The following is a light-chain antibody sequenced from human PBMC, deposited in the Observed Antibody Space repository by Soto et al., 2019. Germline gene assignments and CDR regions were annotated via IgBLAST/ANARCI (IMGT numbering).Light chain of an antibody. J-gene: IGKJ1*01. CDR3: QQSYSAPPWT. CDR2: AAS. CDR1: DNIAKY. V-gene: IGKV1-39*01. Sequence: DIQTTQSPSSLSASVGDRVTITCRTSDNIAKYLNWYQQKPGQVPKLLIVAASRLQSGVPTRFSGSGSGTDFTLTIHNLQPEDFATYYCQQSYSAPPWTFGQGTKVEVK.